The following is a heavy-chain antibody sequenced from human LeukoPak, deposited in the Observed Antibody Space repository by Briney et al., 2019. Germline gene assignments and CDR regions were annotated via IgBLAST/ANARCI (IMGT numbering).Heavy chain of an antibody. J-gene: IGHJ4*02. CDR3: ARGIVVVAGASDHFDY. CDR1: GFTFSSFW. Sequence: GGSLRLSCVASGFTFSSFWMNWVRQAPGKGLERVGAISPDGSEKYYVDSVKGRFTISRDNAKTSLYLQLNSLRADDTALYFCARGIVVVAGASDHFDYWGQGTLITVSS. CDR2: ISPDGSEK. V-gene: IGHV3-7*01. D-gene: IGHD2-15*01.